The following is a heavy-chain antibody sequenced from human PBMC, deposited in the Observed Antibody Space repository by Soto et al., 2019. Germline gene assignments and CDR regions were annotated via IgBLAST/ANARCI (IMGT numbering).Heavy chain of an antibody. V-gene: IGHV4-39*01. CDR3: VSQRTSVLTQAYFDY. CDR2: VYYRGRS. J-gene: IGHJ4*02. CDR1: VGSVSNSNYY. Sequence: PSETLSLTCTVSVGSVSNSNYYWGWIRQSPGKGLEWIGSVYYRGRSYSKSSVKSRVTISVDTSKNQFSLTLNSVTASDTAVYYCVSQRTSVLTQAYFDYWGPGALVTVSS. D-gene: IGHD2-8*01.